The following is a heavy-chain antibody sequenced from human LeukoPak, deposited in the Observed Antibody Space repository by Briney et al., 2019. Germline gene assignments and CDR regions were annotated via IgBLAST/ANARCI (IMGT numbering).Heavy chain of an antibody. J-gene: IGHJ4*02. V-gene: IGHV3-33*01. CDR1: GFTFSSYG. D-gene: IGHD3-16*01. CDR3: ARDRGGFSALDY. Sequence: GGSLRLSCAASGFTFSSYGMPWVRQAPGKGLEWVAVIWYDGSNKYYADSVKGRFTISRDNSKNTLYLQMNSLRAEDTAVYYCARDRGGFSALDYWGQGTLVTVSS. CDR2: IWYDGSNK.